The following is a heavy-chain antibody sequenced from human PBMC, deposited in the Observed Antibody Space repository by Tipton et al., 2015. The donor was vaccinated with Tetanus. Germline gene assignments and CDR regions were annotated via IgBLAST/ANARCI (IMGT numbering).Heavy chain of an antibody. J-gene: IGHJ4*02. D-gene: IGHD3-10*01. CDR2: ISGYNGNT. V-gene: IGHV1-18*01. CDR1: GYTFTRYG. CDR3: ARDYFGSGSNYYFDY. Sequence: QLVQSGAEVKKPGASVKVSCKASGYTFTRYGLTWVRQAPGQGPEWMGWISGYNGNTNYAPKFQGRVTTTTDTTTNTAYMELRSLRSDDTAVYYCARDYFGSGSNYYFDYWGQGSQVSVSS.